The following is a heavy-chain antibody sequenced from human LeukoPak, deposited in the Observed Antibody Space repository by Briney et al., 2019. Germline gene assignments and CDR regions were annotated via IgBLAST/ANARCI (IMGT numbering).Heavy chain of an antibody. V-gene: IGHV3-11*01. CDR2: IWSGGSNK. D-gene: IGHD6-19*01. Sequence: GGSLRLSCAASGFTFSNYYMSWIRQAPGKGLEWVSYIWSGGSNKYYADSVKGRFTISRDNAKNSLYLQMNSLRAEDTAVYYCARGLLAVAGNWFDPWGQGTLVTVSS. J-gene: IGHJ5*02. CDR3: ARGLLAVAGNWFDP. CDR1: GFTFSNYY.